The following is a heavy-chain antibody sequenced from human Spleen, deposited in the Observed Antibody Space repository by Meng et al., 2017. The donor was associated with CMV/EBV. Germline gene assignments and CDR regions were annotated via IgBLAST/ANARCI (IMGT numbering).Heavy chain of an antibody. CDR2: ISSNSGSII. J-gene: IGHJ6*02. CDR3: ARGTDSSSYYGMDV. Sequence: GESLKISCAASGFTFSEYHISWIRQAPGKGLEWVSDISSNSGSIIYYADSVKGRFTISRDNAENSLYLQMNSLRAEDTAVFYCARGTDSSSYYGMDVWGQGTTVTVSS. V-gene: IGHV3-11*04. CDR1: GFTFSEYH. D-gene: IGHD6-13*01.